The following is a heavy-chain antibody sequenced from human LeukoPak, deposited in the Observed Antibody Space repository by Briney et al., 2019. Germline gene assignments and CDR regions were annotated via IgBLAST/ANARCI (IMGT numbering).Heavy chain of an antibody. CDR2: ISGSGGST. D-gene: IGHD3-10*01. CDR1: GFTFSSYG. J-gene: IGHJ5*02. V-gene: IGHV3-23*01. CDR3: ARDKGQYGSGTREFTWFDP. Sequence: PGGSLRLSCAASGFTFSSYGMSWVRQAPGKGLEWVSAISGSGGSTYYADSVKGRFTISRDNSNNTLYLQMNSLRADDTAVYYCARDKGQYGSGTREFTWFDPWGQGTLVTVSS.